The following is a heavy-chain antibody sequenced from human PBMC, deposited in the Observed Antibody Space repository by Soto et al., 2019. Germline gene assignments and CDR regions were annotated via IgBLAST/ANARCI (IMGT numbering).Heavy chain of an antibody. J-gene: IGHJ5*02. CDR1: GGSISSYY. CDR2: IYYSGST. CDR3: ARVNSSGWYLWFDP. Sequence: LSLTCTVSGGSISSYYWSWIRQPPGKGLEWIGYIYYSGSTNYNPSLKSRVTISVDTSKNQFSLRLSSVTAADTAVYYCARVNSSGWYLWFDPWGQGTLVTVSS. D-gene: IGHD6-19*01. V-gene: IGHV4-59*01.